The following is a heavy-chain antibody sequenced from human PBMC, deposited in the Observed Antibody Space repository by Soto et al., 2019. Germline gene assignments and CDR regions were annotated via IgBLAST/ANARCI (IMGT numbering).Heavy chain of an antibody. CDR2: INPKTGDT. CDR3: AKDEAGSYEY. Sequence: ASVKVSCKSSGYTVTGHNIHWVRQAPGQGLEWMGLINPKTGDTYYAQNFQGRVTTTRDTSISTAYMELSSLRSDDTAVYYCAKDEAGSYEYWGQGTQVTVSS. CDR1: GYTVTGHN. V-gene: IGHV1-2*02. J-gene: IGHJ4*02. D-gene: IGHD1-26*01.